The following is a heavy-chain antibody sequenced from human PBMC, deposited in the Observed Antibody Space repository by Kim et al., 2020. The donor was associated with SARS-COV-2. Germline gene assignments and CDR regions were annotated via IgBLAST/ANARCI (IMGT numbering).Heavy chain of an antibody. Sequence: GGSLRLSCAASGFTFSNAWMSWVRQAPGKGLEWVGRIKSKTDGGTTDYAAPVKGRFTISRDDSKNTLYLQMNSLKTEDTAVYYCTTEFVQWELPRGGYYYYGMDVWGQGTTVTVSS. V-gene: IGHV3-15*01. D-gene: IGHD1-26*01. CDR2: IKSKTDGGTT. J-gene: IGHJ6*02. CDR3: TTEFVQWELPRGGYYYYGMDV. CDR1: GFTFSNAW.